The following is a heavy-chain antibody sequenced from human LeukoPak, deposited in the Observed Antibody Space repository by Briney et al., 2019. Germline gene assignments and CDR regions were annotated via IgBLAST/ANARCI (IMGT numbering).Heavy chain of an antibody. D-gene: IGHD5-12*01. CDR3: VKGGYDYVEVAYFDF. Sequence: GGSLRLSCAASGFSFNNYAMSWGRQAPGKGLEWVSIIIVSSGSTFYADSAKSRFTISRDNSKNTLNLQMNSLTVEATAVYYCVKGGYDYVEVAYFDFWGQGTLVTVSS. CDR1: GFSFNNYA. V-gene: IGHV3-23*01. J-gene: IGHJ4*02. CDR2: IIVSSGST.